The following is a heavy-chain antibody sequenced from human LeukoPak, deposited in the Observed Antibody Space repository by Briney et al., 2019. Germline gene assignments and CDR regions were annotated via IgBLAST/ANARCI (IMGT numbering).Heavy chain of an antibody. Sequence: GASVKVSCKASGYTFTSYGISWVRQAPGQGLEWMGWISAYNGNTNYAQKFQGRVTITADKSTSTAYMELSSLRSEDTAVYYCARDSYLGYCSGGSCHDYYYMDVWGKGTTVTVSS. CDR1: GYTFTSYG. CDR2: ISAYNGNT. CDR3: ARDSYLGYCSGGSCHDYYYMDV. J-gene: IGHJ6*03. V-gene: IGHV1-18*01. D-gene: IGHD2-15*01.